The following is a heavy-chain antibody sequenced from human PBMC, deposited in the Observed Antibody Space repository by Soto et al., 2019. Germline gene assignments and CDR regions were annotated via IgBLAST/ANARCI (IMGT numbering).Heavy chain of an antibody. CDR1: GDSVSSNGAC. CDR3: ARVHCSAGTCLDGLDF. V-gene: IGHV6-1*01. J-gene: IGHJ6*02. Sequence: PSQTLSLTCVLSGDSVSSNGACWNWIRQSPSRGLQWLGRIYYRSKWFHDYAASVESRMAINPDTSRNQFSLQLNYVTPEDPAVYYCARVHCSAGTCLDGLDFWGQGTTVTVS. CDR2: IYYRSKWFH. D-gene: IGHD2-15*01.